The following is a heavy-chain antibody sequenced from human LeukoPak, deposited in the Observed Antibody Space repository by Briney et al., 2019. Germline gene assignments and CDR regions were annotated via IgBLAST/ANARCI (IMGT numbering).Heavy chain of an antibody. CDR1: GFTFSSYG. D-gene: IGHD5-18*01. V-gene: IGHV3-30*02. CDR2: IRYDGSNK. CDR3: AKDQRGYSYGHDFDY. J-gene: IGHJ4*02. Sequence: PGGSLRLSCAASGFTFSSYGMHWVRQAPGKGLEWVACIRYDGSNKYYADSVKGRFTISRDNSKNTLYLQMNGLRAEDTAVYYCAKDQRGYSYGHDFDYWGQGTLVTVSS.